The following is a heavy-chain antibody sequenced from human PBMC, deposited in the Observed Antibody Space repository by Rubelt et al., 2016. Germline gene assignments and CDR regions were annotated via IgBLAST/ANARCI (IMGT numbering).Heavy chain of an antibody. D-gene: IGHD2-2*01. V-gene: IGHV4-4*02. CDR3: ARLTGPYCGTTTCYGYYIDY. CDR1: GGSINDNNW. J-gene: IGHJ4*02. CDR2: ISHSGST. Sequence: SLTCAVSGGSINDNNWWSWVRQPPGKGLEWIGEISHSGSTSYNPSLQSRVTISMDKSMHHFSLRLSSVTAADTAVYYCARLTGPYCGTTTCYGYYIDYWGQGTLVTVSS.